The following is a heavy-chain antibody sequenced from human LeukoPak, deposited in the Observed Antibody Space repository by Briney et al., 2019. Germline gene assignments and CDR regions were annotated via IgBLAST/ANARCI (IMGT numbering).Heavy chain of an antibody. Sequence: PGGSLRLSCAASGFTVSSNYMSWVRQAPGKGLEWVSIIYSGGSTFYADSVKGRFTISRDNSKNTLYLQMNSLRAEDTAVYYCAKGATDYGDYFGLFDYWGQGTLVTVSS. V-gene: IGHV3-53*01. D-gene: IGHD4-17*01. CDR3: AKGATDYGDYFGLFDY. J-gene: IGHJ4*02. CDR2: IYSGGST. CDR1: GFTVSSNY.